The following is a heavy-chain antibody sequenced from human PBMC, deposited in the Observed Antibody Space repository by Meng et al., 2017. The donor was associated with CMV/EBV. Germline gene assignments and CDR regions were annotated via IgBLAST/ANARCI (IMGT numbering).Heavy chain of an antibody. CDR2: ISYDGSNK. CDR1: GFTFSSYA. J-gene: IGHJ6*02. D-gene: IGHD3-3*01. V-gene: IGHV3-30*04. Sequence: GESLKISCAASGFTFSSYAMHWVRQAPGKGLEWVAVISYDGSNKYYADSVKGRFTISRDNSKNTLYLQMNSLRAEDTAVYYCARDTILEWLLSGNYYYGMDVWGQGITVTVSS. CDR3: ARDTILEWLLSGNYYYGMDV.